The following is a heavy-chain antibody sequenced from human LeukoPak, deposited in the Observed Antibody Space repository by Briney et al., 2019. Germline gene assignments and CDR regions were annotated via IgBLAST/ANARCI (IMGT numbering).Heavy chain of an antibody. CDR1: GGSFSGYY. CDR3: ASFPPTSGSHSSSDY. CDR2: INHSGST. J-gene: IGHJ4*02. Sequence: SEALSLTCAVYGGSFSGYYWSWIRQPPGKGLEWIGEINHSGSTNYNPSLKSRVTISVDTSKNQFSLKLSSVTAADTAVYYCASFPPTSGSHSSSDYWGQGTLVTVSS. V-gene: IGHV4-34*01. D-gene: IGHD1-26*01.